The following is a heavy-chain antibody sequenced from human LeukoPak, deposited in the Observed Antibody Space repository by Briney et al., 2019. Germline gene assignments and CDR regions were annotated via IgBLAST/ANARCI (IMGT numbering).Heavy chain of an antibody. Sequence: KPGGSLRLSCAASGFTFSSYSMNWVRQAPGKGLEWVSSISSSSSYIYYADSVKGRFTISRDNAKNSLYLQMNSLRAEDTAVYYCARPTLYYGSGRGSFDIWGQGTMVTVSS. J-gene: IGHJ3*02. CDR1: GFTFSSYS. D-gene: IGHD3-10*01. CDR2: ISSSSSYI. CDR3: ARPTLYYGSGRGSFDI. V-gene: IGHV3-21*01.